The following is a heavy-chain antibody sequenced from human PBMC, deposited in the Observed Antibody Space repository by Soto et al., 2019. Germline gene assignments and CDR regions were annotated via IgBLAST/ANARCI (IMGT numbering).Heavy chain of an antibody. J-gene: IGHJ3*02. CDR2: IIPIFGTA. D-gene: IGHD6-6*01. CDR1: GGTFSSYA. Sequence: SVKVSCKASGGTFSSYAISWVRQAPGQGLEWMGGIIPIFGTANYAQKFQGRVTITADESTSTAYMELSSLRAEDTAVYYCARGQEQLVLGAFDIWGQGTMVTVSS. V-gene: IGHV1-69*13. CDR3: ARGQEQLVLGAFDI.